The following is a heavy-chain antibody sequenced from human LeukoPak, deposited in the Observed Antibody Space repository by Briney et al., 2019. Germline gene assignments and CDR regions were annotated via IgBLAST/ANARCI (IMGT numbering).Heavy chain of an antibody. CDR2: IIPIFGTA. CDR1: GGTFSSYA. V-gene: IGHV1-69*05. Sequence: GASVEVSCKASGGTFSSYAISWVRQASGQGLEWMGGIIPIFGTANYAQKFQGRVTITTDESTSTAYMELSSLRSEDTAVYYCARDLAAAAHAFDIWGQGTMVTVSS. CDR3: ARDLAAAAHAFDI. J-gene: IGHJ3*02. D-gene: IGHD2-15*01.